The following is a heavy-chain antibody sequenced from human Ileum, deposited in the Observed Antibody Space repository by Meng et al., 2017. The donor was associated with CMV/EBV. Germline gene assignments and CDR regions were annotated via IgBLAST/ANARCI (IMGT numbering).Heavy chain of an antibody. CDR3: VKGLLGYCSRNSCPYYGMDV. CDR2: IKQGGSEK. D-gene: IGHD2-15*01. CDR1: GFTFSNYW. J-gene: IGHJ6*02. V-gene: IGHV3-7*03. Sequence: GESLKISCEASGFTFSNYWMFWVRQAPGKGLEWVASIKQGGSEKYYLDSVKGRFTISRDDAKNSLYLQMNSLRAEDTAVYYCVKGLLGYCSRNSCPYYGMDVWGQGTTVTVSS.